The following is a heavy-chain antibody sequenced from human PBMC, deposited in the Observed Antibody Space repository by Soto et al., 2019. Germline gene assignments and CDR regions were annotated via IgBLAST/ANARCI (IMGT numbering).Heavy chain of an antibody. Sequence: KPSETLSLTCTVSGGSISSYYWSWIRQPPGKGLEWIGYIYYSGSTNYNPSLKSRVTISVDTSKNQFSLKLSSVTAADTAAYYCARDWSYCSGGSCYRDAFDIWGQGTMVTVSS. CDR2: IYYSGST. V-gene: IGHV4-59*01. J-gene: IGHJ3*02. D-gene: IGHD2-15*01. CDR1: GGSISSYY. CDR3: ARDWSYCSGGSCYRDAFDI.